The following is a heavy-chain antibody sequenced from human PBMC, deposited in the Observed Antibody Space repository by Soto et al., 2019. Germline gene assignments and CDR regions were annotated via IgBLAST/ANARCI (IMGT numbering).Heavy chain of an antibody. J-gene: IGHJ4*02. CDR2: LSPTTGGT. CDR1: GNTLTSFY. Sequence: ASVKVSCKTSGNTLTSFYIHWVRQAPGQGLEWVGRLSPTTGGTNYAQHFQGRVTVTWDMSTFTAYMELSSLIYEDTAVYYCARPPGYVTDWYYFNTWGQGTQVTVSS. CDR3: ARPPGYVTDWYYFNT. D-gene: IGHD3-9*01. V-gene: IGHV1-2*02.